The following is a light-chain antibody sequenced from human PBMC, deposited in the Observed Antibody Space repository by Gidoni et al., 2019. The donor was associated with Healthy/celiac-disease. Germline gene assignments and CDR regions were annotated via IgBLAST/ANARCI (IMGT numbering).Light chain of an antibody. Sequence: SYELTQPPSVSVSPGQTDSITCSGDNLGDKYSCWYQQKPGQSPVLVIYQDSKRPSGSPERLSGSNSGNTATLTISGTQAMDEADYYCQAWDSSTVVLGGGTKLTVL. V-gene: IGLV3-1*01. J-gene: IGLJ2*01. CDR1: NLGDKY. CDR3: QAWDSSTVV. CDR2: QDS.